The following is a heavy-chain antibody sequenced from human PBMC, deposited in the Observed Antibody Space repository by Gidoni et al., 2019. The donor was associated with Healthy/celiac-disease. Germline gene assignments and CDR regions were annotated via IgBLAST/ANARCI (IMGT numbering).Heavy chain of an antibody. V-gene: IGHV4-34*01. D-gene: IGHD3-10*01. J-gene: IGHJ3*02. CDR2: INHSGSI. CDR1: GGSFSGYY. CDR3: ARKLRRGHAFDI. Sequence: QVQLQPWGAGLLKPSETLSLTCAVDGGSFSGYYWRWIRQPPGTWLELIGEINHSGSINYNPSLKSRFTISVDTSKNQFSLKLSSVTAADTAVYYCARKLRRGHAFDIWGQGTMVTVSS.